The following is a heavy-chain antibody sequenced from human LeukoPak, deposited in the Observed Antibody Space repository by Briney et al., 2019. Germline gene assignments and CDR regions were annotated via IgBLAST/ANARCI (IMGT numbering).Heavy chain of an antibody. J-gene: IGHJ5*02. V-gene: IGHV4-34*01. CDR1: GGSFSGYY. D-gene: IGHD2-15*01. CDR3: ARPRYCSGGSCYPNWFDP. CDR2: INHSGST. Sequence: PSETLSLTCAVYGGSFSGYYWSWIRQPPGKGLEWIGEINHSGSTNYNPSLKSRVTISVDTSKNQFSLKLSSVTAADTAVYHCARPRYCSGGSCYPNWFDPWGQGTLVTVSS.